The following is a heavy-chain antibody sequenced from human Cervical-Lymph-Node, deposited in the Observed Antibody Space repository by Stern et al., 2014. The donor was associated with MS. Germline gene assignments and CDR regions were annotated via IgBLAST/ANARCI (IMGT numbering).Heavy chain of an antibody. CDR2: ISAYTGNQ. V-gene: IGHV1-18*01. Sequence: QLVESGAEVKKPGASVKVSCKASGYTFTRYGISWVRQAPGQGLEWMGWISAYTGNQTHAQKLQGRVTMTTDTSQNTAHTELRSRRSDDTAVYYCARDSVYSSSWYPWYFDYWGQGTLVIVSS. D-gene: IGHD6-13*01. J-gene: IGHJ4*02. CDR1: GYTFTRYG. CDR3: ARDSVYSSSWYPWYFDY.